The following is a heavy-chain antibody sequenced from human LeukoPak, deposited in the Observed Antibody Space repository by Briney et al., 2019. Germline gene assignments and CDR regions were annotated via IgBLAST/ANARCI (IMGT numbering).Heavy chain of an antibody. CDR2: ISGDGGST. CDR3: ARGVRSGTYYNCFDP. Sequence: GRSLRLSCTASGFTFGDYAMHWVRQAPGKGLEWVSLISGDGGSTFYADSVKGRFTISRDNSENSLYLQMSSLRTEDTALYYCARGVRSGTYYNCFDPWGQGTLVTVSS. CDR1: GFTFGDYA. J-gene: IGHJ5*02. D-gene: IGHD1-26*01. V-gene: IGHV3-43*02.